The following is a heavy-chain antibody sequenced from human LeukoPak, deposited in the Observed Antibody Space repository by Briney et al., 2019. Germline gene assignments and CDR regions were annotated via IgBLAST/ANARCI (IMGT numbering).Heavy chain of an antibody. CDR3: ARDLRGYFDWLPLDY. CDR2: ISSSGSTI. J-gene: IGHJ4*02. V-gene: IGHV3-48*03. D-gene: IGHD3-9*01. Sequence: GGSLRLSCAASGFTFSSYVMHWVRQAPGKGLEWVSYISSSGSTIYYADSVKGRFTISRDNAKNSLYLQMNSLRAEDTAVYYCARDLRGYFDWLPLDYWGQGTLVTVSS. CDR1: GFTFSSYV.